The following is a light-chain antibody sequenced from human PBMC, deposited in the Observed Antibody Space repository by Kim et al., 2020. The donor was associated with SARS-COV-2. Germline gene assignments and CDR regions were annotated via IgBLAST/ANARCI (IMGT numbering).Light chain of an antibody. CDR1: QSVSRSY. V-gene: IGKV3-20*01. CDR2: GAS. J-gene: IGKJ3*01. CDR3: HQYASSPLT. Sequence: ENVLTQSPGTLSLSPGERATLSCRASQSVSRSYLAWYQQKPGRAPRLLICGASSRATGIPDRFSGSGSGTDFTLTISRLEPEDFAVYYCHQYASSPLTFGPGTKVDIK.